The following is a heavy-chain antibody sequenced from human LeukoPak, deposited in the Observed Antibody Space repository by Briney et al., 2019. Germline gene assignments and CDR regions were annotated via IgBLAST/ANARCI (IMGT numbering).Heavy chain of an antibody. J-gene: IGHJ5*02. CDR1: GFTFSSCG. Sequence: PGGSLRLSCAASGFTFSSCGMHWVRQAPGKGLEWVAFIRSDGSNKYFADSVKGRFTISRDNSRNTLYLQMNSLRAEDTAVYYCARVLSGSWDWFDPWGQGTLVTVSS. V-gene: IGHV3-30*02. D-gene: IGHD3-22*01. CDR2: IRSDGSNK. CDR3: ARVLSGSWDWFDP.